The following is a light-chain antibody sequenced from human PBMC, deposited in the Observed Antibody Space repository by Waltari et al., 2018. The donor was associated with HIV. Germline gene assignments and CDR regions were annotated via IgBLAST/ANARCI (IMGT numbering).Light chain of an antibody. CDR2: DVN. J-gene: IGLJ3*02. CDR3: CSYADDYTWV. V-gene: IGLV2-11*01. Sequence: QSALTQPRSVSGSSGQSVTISCPGTSSDVGDYNYVSWYQQHPAKAPKLMIFDVNKRPSGVPDRFSGSKSGNTASLTISGLQAEDEADYYCCSYADDYTWVFGGGTKLTVL. CDR1: SSDVGDYNY.